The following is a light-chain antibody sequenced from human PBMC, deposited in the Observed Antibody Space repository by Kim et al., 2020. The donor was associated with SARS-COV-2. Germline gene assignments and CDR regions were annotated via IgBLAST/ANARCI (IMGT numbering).Light chain of an antibody. CDR2: GAS. Sequence: EIVMTQSPATLSVSPGERATLSCRASQSVSSNLAWYQQKPGQAPRLLIYGASTRATGIPARFSGSGSGTEFTLTISSLQSADFAVYYCQQYNNWLAGTFGQGTKVDIK. CDR3: QQYNNWLAGT. J-gene: IGKJ1*01. CDR1: QSVSSN. V-gene: IGKV3-15*01.